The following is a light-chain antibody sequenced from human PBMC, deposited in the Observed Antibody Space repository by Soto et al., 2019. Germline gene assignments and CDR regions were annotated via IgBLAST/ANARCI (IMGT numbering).Light chain of an antibody. Sequence: QSALTQPASVSGPPGQSITISCTGTTIDVGAYNYVSWYQHHPGKAPRPVIYDVTNRPSGISDRFSGSKSGNTASLTISGLLAEDEADYYCTSYTSISTYVFGTGTKLTVL. J-gene: IGLJ1*01. CDR1: TIDVGAYNY. CDR3: TSYTSISTYV. CDR2: DVT. V-gene: IGLV2-14*01.